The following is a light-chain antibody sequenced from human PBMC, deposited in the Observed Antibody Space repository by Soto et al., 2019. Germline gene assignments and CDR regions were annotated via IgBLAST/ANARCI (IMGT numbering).Light chain of an antibody. J-gene: IGLJ2*01. V-gene: IGLV7-46*01. CDR2: DTN. CDR1: TGAVTSDHF. Sequence: QAVVTQESSLTVSPGGTVTLTCGSSTGAVTSDHFPFWFQQKPGQAPRALIDDTNTRHSWTPARFSDSLLGGKAALTLSGAQPEDEADYYCLLAYTGARVFGGGTKLTVL. CDR3: LLAYTGARV.